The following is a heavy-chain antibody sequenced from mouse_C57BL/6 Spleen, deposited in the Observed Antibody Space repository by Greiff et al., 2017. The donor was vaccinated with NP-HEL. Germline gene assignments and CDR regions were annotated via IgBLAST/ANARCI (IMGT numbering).Heavy chain of an antibody. V-gene: IGHV5-16*01. J-gene: IGHJ3*01. CDR3: ARGGLGPWFAY. CDR1: GFTFSDYY. D-gene: IGHD4-1*01. Sequence: EVKLVESKGGLVQPGSSMKLSCTASGFTFSDYYMAWVRQVPEKGLEWVANINYDGSSTYYLDSLKSRFIISRDNAKNILYLQMSSLKSEDTATYYCARGGLGPWFAYWGQGTLVTVSA. CDR2: INYDGSST.